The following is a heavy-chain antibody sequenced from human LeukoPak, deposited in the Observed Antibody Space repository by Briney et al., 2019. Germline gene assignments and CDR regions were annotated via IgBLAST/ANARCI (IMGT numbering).Heavy chain of an antibody. V-gene: IGHV3-7*01. CDR3: AREFGGWYFDY. Sequence: GGSLRLSCAASGFTFDDYGMSWVRQAPGKGLEWVANIKQDGSEKYYVDSVKGRFTISRDNAKNSLYLQMNSLRAEDTAVYYCAREFGGWYFDYWGQGTLVTVSS. J-gene: IGHJ4*02. CDR2: IKQDGSEK. CDR1: GFTFDDYG. D-gene: IGHD6-19*01.